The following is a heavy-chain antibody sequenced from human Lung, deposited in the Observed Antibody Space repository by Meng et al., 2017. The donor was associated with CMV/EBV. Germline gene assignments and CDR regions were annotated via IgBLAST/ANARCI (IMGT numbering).Heavy chain of an antibody. CDR2: IRSKSYGGTT. V-gene: IGHV3-49*04. CDR3: TRTWLTGDTYYFDY. CDR1: GFAFGDYA. J-gene: IGHJ4*02. Sequence: GESXKISXAASGFAFGDYAMSWVRQAPGKGLEWVSFIRSKSYGGTTLYAASVKGRFTISRDDSKGVAYLQMNSLRTEDTAVYYCTRTWLTGDTYYFDYWGQGXLVTVSS. D-gene: IGHD7-27*01.